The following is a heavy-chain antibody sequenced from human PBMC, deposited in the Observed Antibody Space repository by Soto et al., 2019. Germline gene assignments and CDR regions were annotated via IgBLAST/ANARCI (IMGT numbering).Heavy chain of an antibody. CDR3: ARVNYDFWSGYPDY. CDR1: GFTFSSYE. D-gene: IGHD3-3*01. Sequence: GGSLRLSCAASGFTFSSYEMSWVRQAPGKGLEWVSYISSSGSTIYYADSVKGRFTISRDNAKNSLYLQMNSLRAEDTAVYYCARVNYDFWSGYPDYWGQGTLVTVSS. V-gene: IGHV3-48*03. CDR2: ISSSGSTI. J-gene: IGHJ4*02.